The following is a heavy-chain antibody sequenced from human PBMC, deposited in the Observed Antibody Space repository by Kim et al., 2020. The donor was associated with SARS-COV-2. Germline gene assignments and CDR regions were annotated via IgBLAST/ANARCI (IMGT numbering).Heavy chain of an antibody. D-gene: IGHD3-16*02. J-gene: IGHJ4*02. CDR3: ARDPHPLDY. Sequence: SFTTSYEGSVKGRFTNPRDNAKNSLYLQMSSRSDEDTAVYYCARDPHPLDYWGQGTLVTVSS. V-gene: IGHV3-48*02. CDR2: SFTT.